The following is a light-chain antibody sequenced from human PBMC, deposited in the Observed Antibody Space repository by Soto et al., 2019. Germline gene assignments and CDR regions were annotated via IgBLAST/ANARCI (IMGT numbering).Light chain of an antibody. CDR2: DAS. CDR3: QQRSNWPLT. J-gene: IGKJ4*01. Sequence: EIVLTQSPATLSLSPGERATLSCRASQSVSSYLAWYQQKPGQAPRLLIYDASNRATGIPARFSGSGSGTDFALTISSLEPEDFAVYYCQQRSNWPLTFGGGTNAEIK. CDR1: QSVSSY. V-gene: IGKV3-11*01.